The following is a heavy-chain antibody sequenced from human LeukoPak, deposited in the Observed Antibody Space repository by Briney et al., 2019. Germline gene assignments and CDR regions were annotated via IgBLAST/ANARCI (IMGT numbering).Heavy chain of an antibody. D-gene: IGHD3-10*01. CDR2: FDPEDAET. CDR3: ASATRLDSGGFDY. V-gene: IGHV1-24*01. J-gene: IGHJ4*02. Sequence: ASLKVSCKVSGYPLTELSVHWVRQAPGQGLEWMGGFDPEDAETVSAQKFQGRVTMTEDTSTDTAYLELTMLRSDDTAVYYCASATRLDSGGFDYWAQGTLVTVSS. CDR1: GYPLTELS.